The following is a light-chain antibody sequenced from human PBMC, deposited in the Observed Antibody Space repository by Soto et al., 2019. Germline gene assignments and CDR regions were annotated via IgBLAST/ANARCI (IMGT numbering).Light chain of an antibody. V-gene: IGLV2-14*02. Sequence: SALTQPASVSGSPGQSITISCTGPSSDVGAYNLVSWYQQHPGRAPKLFIFDVSDRPSGVSDRFSGSKSGNTASLTISGLQAEDEASYYCSSYTNTSTLVFGGGTKLTVL. J-gene: IGLJ3*02. CDR1: SSDVGAYNL. CDR2: DVS. CDR3: SSYTNTSTLV.